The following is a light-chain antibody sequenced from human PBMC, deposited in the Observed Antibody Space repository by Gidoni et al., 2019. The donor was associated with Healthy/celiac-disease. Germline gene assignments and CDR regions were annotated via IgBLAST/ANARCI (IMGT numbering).Light chain of an antibody. CDR2: DVS. V-gene: IGLV2-11*01. Sequence: QSALTQPRSVSGSPVQSVTISCTGTSSDVGGYHHVTGYQQHPGKDPKLMIYDVSKRPAGVPDRCSGSKSSNTAARTSSGLQAEDEADYNCCSYAGSYRDFGTGTKVTVL. CDR1: SSDVGGYHH. CDR3: CSYAGSYRD. J-gene: IGLJ1*01.